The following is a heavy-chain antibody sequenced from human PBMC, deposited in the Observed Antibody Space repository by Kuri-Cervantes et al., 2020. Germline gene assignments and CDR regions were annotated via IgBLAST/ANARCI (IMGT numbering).Heavy chain of an antibody. CDR3: ARVDHYYDSSGWVFDY. V-gene: IGHV1-46*01. CDR2: INPSGGST. J-gene: IGHJ4*02. CDR1: GYTFTNFY. Sequence: ASVKVSCKASGYTFTNFYMHWVRQAPGQGLEWMGIINPSGGSTSYAQKFQGRVTMTRDTSTSTVYMELSSLRFEDTAVYYCARVDHYYDSSGWVFDYWGQGTLVTVSS. D-gene: IGHD3-22*01.